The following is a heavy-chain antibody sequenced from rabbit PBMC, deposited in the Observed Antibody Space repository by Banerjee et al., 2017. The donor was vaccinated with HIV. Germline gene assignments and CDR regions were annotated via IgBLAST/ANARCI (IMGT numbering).Heavy chain of an antibody. Sequence: QEQLEGYGGDLVKPEGSVTLTDKASGFECSGNALCWFRQAPGKGPEWIGSIYAGSSGITDYASWVNGRFTISKTSSTTVTLQMTSLTAADTANYFCARDLAGVIGWNFNLWGPGTLVTVS. D-gene: IGHD4-1*01. CDR2: IYAGSSGIT. CDR3: ARDLAGVIGWNFNL. V-gene: IGHV1S45*01. J-gene: IGHJ4*01. CDR1: GFECSGNA.